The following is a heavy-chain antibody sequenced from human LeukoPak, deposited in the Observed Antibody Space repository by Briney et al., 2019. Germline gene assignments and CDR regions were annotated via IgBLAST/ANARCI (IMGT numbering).Heavy chain of an antibody. J-gene: IGHJ4*02. D-gene: IGHD6-19*01. CDR3: ASSLAVAGTSQIDY. CDR1: GGSISSSSYY. CDR2: IYYSGST. V-gene: IGHV4-39*01. Sequence: SETLSPTCTVSGGSISSSSYYWGWIRQPPGKGLEWIGSIYYSGSTYYNPSLKSRVTISVDTSKNQFSLKLSSVTAADTAVYYRASSLAVAGTSQIDYWGQGTLVTVSS.